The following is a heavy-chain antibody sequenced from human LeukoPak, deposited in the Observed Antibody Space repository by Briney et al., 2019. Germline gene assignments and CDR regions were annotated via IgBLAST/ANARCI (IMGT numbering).Heavy chain of an antibody. V-gene: IGHV3-21*01. J-gene: IGHJ4*02. D-gene: IGHD5-24*01. CDR3: ARDPGDGYNYVDY. CDR1: GFTFSSYS. Sequence: PGGSLRLSCAASGFTFSSYSMNWVRQAPGKGLEWVPSISSSSSYIYYADSVKGRFTTSRDNAKNSLYLQMNSLRAEDTAVYYCARDPGDGYNYVDYWGQGTLVTVSS. CDR2: ISSSSSYI.